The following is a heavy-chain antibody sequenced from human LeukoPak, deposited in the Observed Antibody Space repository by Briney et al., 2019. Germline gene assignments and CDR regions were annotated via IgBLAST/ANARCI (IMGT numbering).Heavy chain of an antibody. Sequence: AGGSLRLSCAASGFTFSSYGMSWVRQAPGKGLEWVSAISGSGGSTYYADSVKGRFTISRDNAKNSLYLQMNSLRAEDTAVYYCARAVLLLNPFDYWGQGTLVTVSS. J-gene: IGHJ4*02. D-gene: IGHD2/OR15-2a*01. V-gene: IGHV3-23*01. CDR3: ARAVLLLNPFDY. CDR1: GFTFSSYG. CDR2: ISGSGGST.